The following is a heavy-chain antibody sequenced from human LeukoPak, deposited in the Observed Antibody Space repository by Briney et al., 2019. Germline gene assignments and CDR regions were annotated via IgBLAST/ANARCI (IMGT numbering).Heavy chain of an antibody. CDR3: ARDPSNTSGWKTWFDP. CDR1: GYTFTSHG. CDR2: ISAYNGDT. J-gene: IGHJ5*02. D-gene: IGHD6-19*01. V-gene: IGHV1-18*01. Sequence: ASLKGSCKASGYTFTSHGISWGRQAPGQGLEWMGWISAYNGDTKYAHNTQSSVNLTTSTLTTTACLKLRSLTSDDTAVYFCARDPSNTSGWKTWFDPWGQGTLVIVSS.